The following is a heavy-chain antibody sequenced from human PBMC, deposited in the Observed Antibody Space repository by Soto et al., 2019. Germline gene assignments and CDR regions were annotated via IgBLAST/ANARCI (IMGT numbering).Heavy chain of an antibody. CDR1: GGSISSGDYS. V-gene: IGHV4-30-2*01. CDR2: VFRSGST. D-gene: IGHD3-10*01. Sequence: SETLSLTCTVSGGSISSGDYSWSWIRQPPGKGLEWIGYVFRSGSTYYSPSLKSRVTISVDGSKNQFSLKLTSVTAADTGVYYCARGSYGAGSDYWGQGTLVTVSS. CDR3: ARGSYGAGSDY. J-gene: IGHJ4*02.